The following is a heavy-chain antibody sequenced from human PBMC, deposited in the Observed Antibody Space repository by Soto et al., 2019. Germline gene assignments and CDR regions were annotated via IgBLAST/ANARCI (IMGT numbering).Heavy chain of an antibody. CDR2: IYPGDSDT. V-gene: IGHV5-51*01. CDR1: GYSFTSYW. J-gene: IGHJ3*02. D-gene: IGHD3-10*01. CDR3: ARPHRMVRGVITPDAFDI. Sequence: PGESLKISCKGSGYSFTSYWIGWVRQMPGKGLEWMGIIYPGDSDTRYSPSFQGQVTISADKSISIAYLQWSSLKASDTAMYYCARPHRMVRGVITPDAFDIWGQGTMVTVSS.